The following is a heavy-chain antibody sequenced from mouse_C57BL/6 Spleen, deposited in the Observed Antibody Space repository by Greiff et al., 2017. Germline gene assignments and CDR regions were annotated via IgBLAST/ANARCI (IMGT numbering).Heavy chain of an antibody. CDR1: GYAFSSSW. J-gene: IGHJ1*03. V-gene: IGHV1-82*01. Sequence: QVQLQQSGPELVKPGASVKISCKASGYAFSSSWMNWVKQRPGKGLEWIGRMYPGDGDTNYNGKFKGKATLTADKPSSTAYMQLSSLTSEDSAVYFCAKDWYVDVWGTGTTVTVSS. CDR3: AKDWYVDV. CDR2: MYPGDGDT.